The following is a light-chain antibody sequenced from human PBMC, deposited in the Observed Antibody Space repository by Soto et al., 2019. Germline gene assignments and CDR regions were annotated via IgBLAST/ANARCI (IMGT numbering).Light chain of an antibody. CDR3: QQYDSHST. CDR1: QSISIW. J-gene: IGKJ1*01. Sequence: GARVTITCRASQSISIWLAWYQQKPGKAPNLLIYRASTLKSGVPSRFSGSGSGTEFTLTISSLQPDDFATYYCQQYDSHSTFGQGTKVEIK. V-gene: IGKV1-5*03. CDR2: RAS.